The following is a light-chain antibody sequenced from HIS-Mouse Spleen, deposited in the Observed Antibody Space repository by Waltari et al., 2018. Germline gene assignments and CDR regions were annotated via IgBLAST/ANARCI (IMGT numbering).Light chain of an antibody. CDR2: KVS. Sequence: DVVMTQSPLSLPVTLGQPASISCRSSQSLVHSDGNTYLNWFQQRPGQSPRSLIYKVSNRAYGVPDRFSGSGSGTDFTLKISRVEAEDVGVYYCMQGTHWPPYTFGQGTKLEIK. J-gene: IGKJ2*01. CDR1: QSLVHSDGNTY. CDR3: MQGTHWPPYT. V-gene: IGKV2-30*02.